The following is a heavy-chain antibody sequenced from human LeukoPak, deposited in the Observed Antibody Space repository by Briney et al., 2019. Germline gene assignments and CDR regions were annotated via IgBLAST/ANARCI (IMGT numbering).Heavy chain of an antibody. Sequence: SETLSLTCAVSGGSIGSYYWSWIRQPPGKGLEWIGYIHDSGSTKYNPSLKSRVTMSVDTSRNHLSLKLTSVTAADTAVYYCARDPIERYCSSTSCYAPLGYYYYGMDVWGQGTTVTVSS. CDR3: ARDPIERYCSSTSCYAPLGYYYYGMDV. V-gene: IGHV4-59*01. D-gene: IGHD2-2*01. CDR1: GGSIGSYY. J-gene: IGHJ6*02. CDR2: IHDSGST.